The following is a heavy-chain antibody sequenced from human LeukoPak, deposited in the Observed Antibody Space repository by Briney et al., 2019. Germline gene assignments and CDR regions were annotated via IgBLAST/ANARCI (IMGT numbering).Heavy chain of an antibody. CDR3: AKPEPVWAYFDY. V-gene: IGHV3-30*02. CDR1: GFTFSSYG. CDR2: IRYDGSNK. Sequence: GGSLRLSCAASGFTFSSYGMHWVRQAPGKGLEWVAFIRYDGSNKYYADSVKGRFTISRDNSKNTLYLQMNSLRAEDTAVYYCAKPEPVWAYFDYWGQGTLVTVSS. D-gene: IGHD1-14*01. J-gene: IGHJ4*02.